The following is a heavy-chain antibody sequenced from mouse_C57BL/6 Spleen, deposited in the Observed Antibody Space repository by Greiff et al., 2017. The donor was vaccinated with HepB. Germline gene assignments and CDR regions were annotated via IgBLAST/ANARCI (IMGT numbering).Heavy chain of an antibody. CDR1: GYTFTDYN. CDR3: ATAGLYWYFDV. Sequence: VQLKQSGPELVKPGASVKMSCKASGYTFTDYNMHWVKQSHGKSLEWIGYINPNNGGTSYNQKFKGKATLTVNKSSSTAYMELRSLTSEDSAVYYCATAGLYWYFDVWGTGTTVTVSS. V-gene: IGHV1-22*01. D-gene: IGHD3-3*01. CDR2: INPNNGGT. J-gene: IGHJ1*03.